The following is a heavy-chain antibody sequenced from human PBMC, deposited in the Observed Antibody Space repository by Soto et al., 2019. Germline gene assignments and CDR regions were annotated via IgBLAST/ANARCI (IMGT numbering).Heavy chain of an antibody. V-gene: IGHV3-30-3*01. CDR1: GFTFSSYA. J-gene: IGHJ3*02. D-gene: IGHD3-22*01. Sequence: PGGSLRLSCAASGFTFSSYAMHWVRQAPGKGMEWVAFISYDGSNKYYADSVKGRFTISRDNSKNTLYLQMNSLRAEDTAVYYCARDRGLYDSSGYYHGHAFDIWGQGTMVTVSS. CDR2: ISYDGSNK. CDR3: ARDRGLYDSSGYYHGHAFDI.